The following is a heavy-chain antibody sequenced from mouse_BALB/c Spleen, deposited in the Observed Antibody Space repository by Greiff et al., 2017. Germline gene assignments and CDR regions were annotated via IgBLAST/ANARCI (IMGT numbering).Heavy chain of an antibody. Sequence: QVQLKESGAELAKPGASVKMSCKASGYTFTSYWMHWVKQRPGQGLEWIGYINPSTGYTEYNQKFKDKATLTADKSSRTAYMQLSSLTSEDSAVYYCARFEGNWDDYFDYWGQGTTLTVSS. CDR1: GYTFTSYW. CDR2: INPSTGYT. J-gene: IGHJ2*01. CDR3: ARFEGNWDDYFDY. V-gene: IGHV1-7*01. D-gene: IGHD4-1*01.